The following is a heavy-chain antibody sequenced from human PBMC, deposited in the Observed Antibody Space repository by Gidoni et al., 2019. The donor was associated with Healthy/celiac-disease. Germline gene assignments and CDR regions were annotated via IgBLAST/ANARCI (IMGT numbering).Heavy chain of an antibody. CDR1: GGTFSSYA. Sequence: QVQLVQSGAEVKKPGSSVTVSCKASGGTFSSYAISWVRQAPGQGLEWMGRIIPILGIANYAQKFQGRVTITADKSTSTAYMELSSLRSEDTAVYYCARTMVRGVIFDYWGQGTLVTVSS. CDR2: IIPILGIA. J-gene: IGHJ4*02. CDR3: ARTMVRGVIFDY. D-gene: IGHD3-10*01. V-gene: IGHV1-69*04.